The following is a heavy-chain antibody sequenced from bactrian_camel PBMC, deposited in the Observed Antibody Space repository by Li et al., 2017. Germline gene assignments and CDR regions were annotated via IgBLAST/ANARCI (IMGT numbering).Heavy chain of an antibody. Sequence: VQLVESGGGSVQAGGSLRLSCAASGDTISSYCMGWFRQAPEKVREGVAYINSYGITTYADSVKGRFTVSQDSNPRLKYLRMNGLNGGDTAVYTCAAIGTSDFDVLCPFSVWGKGTQVTVS. CDR3: AAIGTSDFDVLCPFSV. J-gene: IGHJ4*01. CDR2: INSYGIT. V-gene: IGHV3S68*01. CDR1: GDTISSYC. D-gene: IGHD4*01.